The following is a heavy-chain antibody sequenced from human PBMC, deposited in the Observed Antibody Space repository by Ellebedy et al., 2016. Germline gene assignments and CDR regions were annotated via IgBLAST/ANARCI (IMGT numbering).Heavy chain of an antibody. J-gene: IGHJ5*02. CDR3: AKLAALSPNWFDP. CDR2: ISGSGGST. D-gene: IGHD3-3*02. CDR1: GFTFSSYA. Sequence: ESLKISXAASGFTFSSYAMSWVRQAPGKGLEWVSAISGSGGSTYYADSVKGRFTISRDNSKNTLYLQMNSLRAEDTAVYYCAKLAALSPNWFDPWGQGTLVTVSS. V-gene: IGHV3-23*01.